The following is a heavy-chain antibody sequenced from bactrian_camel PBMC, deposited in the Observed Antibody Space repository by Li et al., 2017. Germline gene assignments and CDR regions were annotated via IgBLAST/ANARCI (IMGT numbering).Heavy chain of an antibody. V-gene: IGHV3S53*01. CDR2: ISTDGST. CDR1: GNTNSIYF. J-gene: IGHJ6*01. Sequence: VQLVESGGDSVQAGGSLKLSCAASGNTNSIYFMGWFRQAAGKQREWVSSISTDGSTSYADSVKGRFTISQDIAKNTVYLQMNALKPEDTAMYYCASAPLRDTGLPGLRRTWDFIYWGQGTQVTVS. D-gene: IGHD5*01. CDR3: ASAPLRDTGLPGLRRTWDFIY.